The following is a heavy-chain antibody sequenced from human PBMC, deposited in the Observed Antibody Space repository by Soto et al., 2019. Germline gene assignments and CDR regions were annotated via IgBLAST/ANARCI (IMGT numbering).Heavy chain of an antibody. J-gene: IGHJ4*02. CDR2: ISAHNGNT. V-gene: IGHV1-18*01. CDR1: GYTFTSYG. D-gene: IGHD5-18*01. CDR3: ARDTAMALPDA. Sequence: QVQLVQSGAEVKKPGASVKVSCKASGYTFTSYGITWVRQAPGQGLEWMGWISAHNGNTKYAQKLQGRVTMTTDTSTSTAYMEVRSLGSDDTAVYYCARDTAMALPDAWGQGTLVTVSS.